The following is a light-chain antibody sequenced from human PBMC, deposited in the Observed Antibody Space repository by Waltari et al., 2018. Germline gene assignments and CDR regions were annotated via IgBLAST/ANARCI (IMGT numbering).Light chain of an antibody. CDR1: QFITNR. CDR3: QETYSTGT. Sequence: LQMTQSPPSLSASTVDRVTLTCRARQFITNRLSWYQQRPGKAPRLLIYAASNVHSGVSSRFSGSGSGTDFTLTISDLQSEDFGTYYCQETYSTGTFGQGTKVDMK. J-gene: IGKJ1*01. V-gene: IGKV1-39*01. CDR2: AAS.